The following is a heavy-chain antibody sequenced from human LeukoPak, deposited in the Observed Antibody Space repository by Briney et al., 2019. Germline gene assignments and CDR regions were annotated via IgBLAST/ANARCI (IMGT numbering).Heavy chain of an antibody. CDR1: GFSLSTSGVG. CDR3: AHRGSSTSCFDH. Sequence: SGPTLVKPTQTLTLTCTFSGFSLSTSGVGVGWIRQPPGKALEWLALIYWDDDKRYSPSLKSRLTITRDTSKNQVVLTMTNMDPVDTATYYCAHRGSSTSCFDHWGQGTLVTVSS. J-gene: IGHJ4*02. D-gene: IGHD2-2*01. CDR2: IYWDDDK. V-gene: IGHV2-5*02.